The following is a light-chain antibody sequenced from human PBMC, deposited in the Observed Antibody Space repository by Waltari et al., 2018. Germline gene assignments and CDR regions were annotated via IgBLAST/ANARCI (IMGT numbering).Light chain of an antibody. CDR3: QQRISWPLT. CDR2: DAA. Sequence: EMVLTQSPATLSLSPGERATLPARPSHSVREYLAWYQQRPGQAPRLLIYDAANRATGVPARFSGTGYETDFTLTINNLEPEEFAVYYCQQRISWPLTFGGGSKVEIK. V-gene: IGKV3-11*01. J-gene: IGKJ4*01. CDR1: HSVREY.